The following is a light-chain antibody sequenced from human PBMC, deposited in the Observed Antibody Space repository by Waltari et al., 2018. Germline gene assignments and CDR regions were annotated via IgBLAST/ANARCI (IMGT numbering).Light chain of an antibody. Sequence: EIVITQSPAPLSVSPGDRATLSCRASQSVRSNLAWYQQKLGQAPRLLIYSASTRATGVPDRFSGSGSGTQFTLTISSLQSEDFAVYYCQQYDNRPPYTVGQGTKLEMK. J-gene: IGKJ2*01. V-gene: IGKV3-15*01. CDR3: QQYDNRPPYT. CDR1: QSVRSN. CDR2: SAS.